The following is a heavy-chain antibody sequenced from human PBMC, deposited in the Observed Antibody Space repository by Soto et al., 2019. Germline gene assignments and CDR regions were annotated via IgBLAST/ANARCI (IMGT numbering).Heavy chain of an antibody. D-gene: IGHD2-15*01. CDR1: GFTFSSYA. J-gene: IGHJ3*02. Sequence: EVQLLESGGGLVQPGGSLRLSCAASGFTFSSYAMSWVRQAPGKGLEWVSAISGSGGSTYYADSVKGRFTISRDNSKNTLYLQMNSLRAEDTAVYYCACSGGSPLRFRSAFDIWGQGTMVTVSS. V-gene: IGHV3-23*01. CDR2: ISGSGGST. CDR3: ACSGGSPLRFRSAFDI.